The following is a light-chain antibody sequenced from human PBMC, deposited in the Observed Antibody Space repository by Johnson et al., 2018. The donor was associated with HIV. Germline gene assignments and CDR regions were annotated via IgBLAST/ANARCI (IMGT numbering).Light chain of an antibody. J-gene: IGLJ1*01. V-gene: IGLV1-51*01. CDR1: SSNIGNNY. Sequence: HSVLTQPPSVSAAPGQKVTISCSGSSSNIGNNYVSWYQQLPGTSPKLLIYENKARPSWIPDRFSGSKSATSATLAITGLQTGDEADYYCGTWDSSLYVFVFGSGTKVTVL. CDR3: GTWDSSLYVFV. CDR2: ENK.